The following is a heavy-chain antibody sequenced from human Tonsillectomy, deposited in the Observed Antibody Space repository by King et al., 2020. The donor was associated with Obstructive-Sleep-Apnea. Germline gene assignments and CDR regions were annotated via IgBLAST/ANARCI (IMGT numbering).Heavy chain of an antibody. CDR1: GYSFANYW. J-gene: IGHJ6*02. Sequence: QLVQSGAEVKKPAESLKISCKGSGYSFANYWIGWVRQMPGKGLDWMGIIYPGDSETRYSPSFQGQVIISADKSISTAYLQWSSLKASDTAMYYCARHSSGGRDGMDVWGQGTTVTVSS. V-gene: IGHV5-51*01. CDR3: ARHSSGGRDGMDV. CDR2: IYPGDSET. D-gene: IGHD4-23*01.